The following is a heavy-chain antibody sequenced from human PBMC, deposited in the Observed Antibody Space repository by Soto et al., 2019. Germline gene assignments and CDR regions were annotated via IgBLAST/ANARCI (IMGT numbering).Heavy chain of an antibody. J-gene: IGHJ6*02. V-gene: IGHV3-53*01. CDR2: IYTGGTT. Sequence: EVQLVESGGGMIQPGGSLRLSCVASGFTVSSNYMSWVRQAPGKGLEWVSVIYTGGTTHYADSVKGRFTIARDNSKTTLYLQMNSLRDEDTAVYYCAREVGYYYGLDVWGQGTTVSVAS. D-gene: IGHD1-26*01. CDR1: GFTVSSNY. CDR3: AREVGYYYGLDV.